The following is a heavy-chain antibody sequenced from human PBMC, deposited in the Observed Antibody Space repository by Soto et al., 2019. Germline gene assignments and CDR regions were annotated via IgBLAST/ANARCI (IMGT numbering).Heavy chain of an antibody. Sequence: EVQLVESGGGLVKPGGSLRLSCAASGFTFSSYSMNWVRQAPGKGLEWVSSISGSSSYIYYADSVKGRFTISRDNAKNSLYLQMNSLRAEDTAVYYCARDGITMVRGANNDAFDIWGQGTMVTVSS. CDR1: GFTFSSYS. D-gene: IGHD3-10*01. J-gene: IGHJ3*02. CDR3: ARDGITMVRGANNDAFDI. CDR2: ISGSSSYI. V-gene: IGHV3-21*01.